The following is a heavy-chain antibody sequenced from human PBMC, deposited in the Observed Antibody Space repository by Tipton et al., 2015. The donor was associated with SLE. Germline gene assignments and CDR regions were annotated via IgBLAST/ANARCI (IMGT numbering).Heavy chain of an antibody. CDR3: ARDRGDYGDYGHAFDI. V-gene: IGHV4-31*11. J-gene: IGHJ3*02. Sequence: TLSLTCAVSGYSISSGYYWSWIRQHPGKGLEWIGYIYYSGSTYYNPSLKSRVTISVDTSKNQFSLKLSSVTAADTAVYYCARDRGDYGDYGHAFDIWGQGTMVTVSS. CDR1: GYSISSGYY. CDR2: IYYSGST. D-gene: IGHD4-17*01.